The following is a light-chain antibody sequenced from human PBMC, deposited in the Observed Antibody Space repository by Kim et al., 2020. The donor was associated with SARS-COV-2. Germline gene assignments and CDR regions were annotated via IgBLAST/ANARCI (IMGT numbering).Light chain of an antibody. CDR3: LLYYGGSRV. J-gene: IGLJ2*01. Sequence: PGGTVTLTCASSTGAITSAYYPNGFQQKPGQAPRALIYGTTNKHSWTPARFSGSLLGDKAALTLAGVQPEDEAEYYCLLYYGGSRVFGGGTQLTVL. V-gene: IGLV7-43*01. CDR1: TGAITSAYY. CDR2: GTT.